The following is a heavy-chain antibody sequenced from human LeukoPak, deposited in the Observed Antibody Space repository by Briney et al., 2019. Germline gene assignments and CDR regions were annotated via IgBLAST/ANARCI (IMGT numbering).Heavy chain of an antibody. J-gene: IGHJ4*02. D-gene: IGHD3-16*02. CDR3: ARLIDTSYFDY. CDR2: IYPGDSDT. V-gene: IGHV5-51*01. Sequence: KRGESLQISCKCSAYNFTSYWIGGVRQLPGKGLEGMGIIYPGDSDTRYSPSFQGQVTISADKSISTAYLQWSSLKASDTAMYYCARLIDTSYFDYWGQGTLVTVSS. CDR1: AYNFTSYW.